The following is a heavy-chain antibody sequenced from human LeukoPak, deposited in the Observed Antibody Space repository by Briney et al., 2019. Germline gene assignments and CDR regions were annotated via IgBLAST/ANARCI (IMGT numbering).Heavy chain of an antibody. J-gene: IGHJ3*01. CDR3: ARAGDAFDL. Sequence: GGPLRLSCAASGFTFSSYAMSWVRQAPGKGLEWVAVIWYDGSDKYYADSVKGRFTISRDNSKNTLYLQMNTLRAEDTAVYYCARAGDAFDLWGQGTMVTVSS. CDR2: IWYDGSDK. V-gene: IGHV3-33*08. CDR1: GFTFSSYA.